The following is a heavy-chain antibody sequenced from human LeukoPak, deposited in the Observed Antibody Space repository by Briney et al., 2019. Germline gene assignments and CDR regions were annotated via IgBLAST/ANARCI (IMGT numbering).Heavy chain of an antibody. J-gene: IGHJ3*02. Sequence: GGSLRLSCAASGFTFSSYEMNWVRQAPGKGLEWISYISDSGATIYYADSVKGRFTISRDNAKNSVYLQMNSLRAEDTAVYYCARAREGCTNCAFDIWGQGTMVTVSS. CDR3: ARAREGCTNCAFDI. CDR1: GFTFSSYE. CDR2: ISDSGATI. V-gene: IGHV3-48*03. D-gene: IGHD2-8*01.